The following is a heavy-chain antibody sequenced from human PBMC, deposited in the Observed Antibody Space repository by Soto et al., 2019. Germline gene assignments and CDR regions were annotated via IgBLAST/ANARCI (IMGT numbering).Heavy chain of an antibody. V-gene: IGHV4-39*01. CDR3: ARHDHYCSGGSCYPALFDY. Sequence: SETLSLTCTVSGGSISSSSYYWGWIRQPPGKGLEWIGSIYYSGSTYYNPSLKSRVTISVDTSKNQFSLKLSSVTAADTAVYYCARHDHYCSGGSCYPALFDYWGQGTLVTVSS. D-gene: IGHD2-15*01. CDR2: IYYSGST. CDR1: GGSISSSSYY. J-gene: IGHJ4*02.